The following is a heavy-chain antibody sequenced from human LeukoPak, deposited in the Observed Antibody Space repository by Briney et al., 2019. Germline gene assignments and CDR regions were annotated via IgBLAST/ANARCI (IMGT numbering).Heavy chain of an antibody. CDR2: IYYSGST. V-gene: IGHV4-39*07. CDR3: ARFRSGYAYYYMDV. Sequence: SETLSLTCTVSGGSISSSSYYWGWIRQPPGKGLEWIGSIYYSGSTYYNPSLKSRVTISVDTSKNQFSLKLSSVTAADTAVHYCARFRSGYAYYYMDVWGKGTTVTVSS. CDR1: GGSISSSSYY. D-gene: IGHD3-3*01. J-gene: IGHJ6*03.